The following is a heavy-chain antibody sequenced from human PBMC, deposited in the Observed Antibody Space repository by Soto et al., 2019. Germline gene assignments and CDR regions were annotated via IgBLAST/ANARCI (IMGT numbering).Heavy chain of an antibody. D-gene: IGHD5-18*01. CDR1: GGTFSSYA. J-gene: IGHJ5*02. Sequence: SVKVSCKASGGTFSSYAISWVRQAPGQGLEWMGGIIPIFGTANYAQKFQGRVTITADESTSTAYMELSSLRSEDTAVYYCAKSDSYVNWFDPWGQGTLVTVSS. CDR3: AKSDSYVNWFDP. V-gene: IGHV1-69*13. CDR2: IIPIFGTA.